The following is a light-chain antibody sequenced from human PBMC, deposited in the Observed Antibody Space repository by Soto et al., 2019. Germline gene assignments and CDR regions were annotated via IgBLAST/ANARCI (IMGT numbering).Light chain of an antibody. Sequence: QSVLTQPASVSGSPGQSITISCTGTSGDVGGYDYVSWYQQHPAKAPKLIIFEVSNRPSGIPDRYSASKSGNTASLTISGLQAEDEAHYYCSSYADTAYVFGTGTKLTVL. CDR3: SSYADTAYV. CDR1: SGDVGGYDY. CDR2: EVS. V-gene: IGLV2-14*01. J-gene: IGLJ1*01.